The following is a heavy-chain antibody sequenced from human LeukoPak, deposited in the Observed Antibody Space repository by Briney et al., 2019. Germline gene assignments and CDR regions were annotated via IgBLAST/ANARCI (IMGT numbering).Heavy chain of an antibody. CDR3: AKDTSSSWYAAYFDY. J-gene: IGHJ4*02. CDR2: ISWNSGSI. Sequence: GGSLRLSCAASGFTFDDYAMHWVRQAPGKGLEWVSGISWNSGSIVYADSVKGRFTISRDNAKNSLYLQMNSLRAEDMALYYCAKDTSSSWYAAYFDYWGQGTLVTVSS. V-gene: IGHV3-9*03. D-gene: IGHD6-13*01. CDR1: GFTFDDYA.